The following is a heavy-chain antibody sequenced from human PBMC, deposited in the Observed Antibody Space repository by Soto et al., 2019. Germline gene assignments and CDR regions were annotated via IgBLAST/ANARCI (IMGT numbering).Heavy chain of an antibody. CDR3: AKSYGSGTAYYYYCYMDV. CDR2: ISYDGINK. J-gene: IGHJ6*03. CDR1: GFTFSSYG. V-gene: IGHV3-30*18. Sequence: PGGSLRLSCAASGFTFSSYGMHWVRQAPGKGLEWVTVISYDGINKYYADSVKGRFTISRDNSKNTLYLQMNNLRAEDTAVYYCAKSYGSGTAYYYYCYMDVWGKGTTVTVSS. D-gene: IGHD3-10*01.